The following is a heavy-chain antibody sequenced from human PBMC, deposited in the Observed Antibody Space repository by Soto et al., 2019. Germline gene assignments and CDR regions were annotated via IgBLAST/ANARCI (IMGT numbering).Heavy chain of an antibody. D-gene: IGHD3-3*01. J-gene: IGHJ5*02. CDR2: IYYSGST. V-gene: IGHV4-31*01. CDR3: ARWWSGSRQGFDP. CDR1: GGSISSGDYY. Sequence: QVQLQESGPGLVKPSQTLSLTCTVSGGSISSGDYYWSWIRQHPGKGLEWIGYIYYSGSTYYNPSLKSQGTISVDTSKNQFSLKLSSVTAADTAVYYCARWWSGSRQGFDPWGQGTLVTVSS.